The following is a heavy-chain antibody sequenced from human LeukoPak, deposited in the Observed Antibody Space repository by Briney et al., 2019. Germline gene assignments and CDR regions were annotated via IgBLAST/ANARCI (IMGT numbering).Heavy chain of an antibody. V-gene: IGHV3-9*01. CDR1: GFTFDDYA. CDR3: AEDPNYDFWSGYYNGGFDY. J-gene: IGHJ4*02. CDR2: ISWNSGSI. D-gene: IGHD3-3*01. Sequence: GGSLRLSCAASGFTFDDYAMHWVRQAPGKGLEGVSGISWNSGSIGYADSVKGRFTISRDNAKNSLYLQMNSLRAEDTALYYCAEDPNYDFWSGYYNGGFDYWGQGTLVTVSS.